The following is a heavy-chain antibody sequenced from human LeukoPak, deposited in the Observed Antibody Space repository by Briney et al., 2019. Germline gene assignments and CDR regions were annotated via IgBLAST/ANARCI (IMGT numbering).Heavy chain of an antibody. CDR1: GGSISSYY. CDR2: IYTTGST. J-gene: IGHJ4*02. CDR3: ARQIAVAGKAVFDY. V-gene: IGHV4-4*07. Sequence: SETLSLTCTVSGGSISSYYWTWIRQPAGKGLEWIGRIYTTGSTNYNPSLNSRVTMSVDTSKNQFSLNLSSVTAADTAVYYCARQIAVAGKAVFDYWGQGTLVTVSS. D-gene: IGHD6-19*01.